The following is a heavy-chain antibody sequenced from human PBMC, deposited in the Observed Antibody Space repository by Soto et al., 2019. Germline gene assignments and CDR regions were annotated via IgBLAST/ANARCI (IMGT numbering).Heavy chain of an antibody. D-gene: IGHD6-19*01. J-gene: IGHJ3*02. Sequence: QVQLQESGPGLVKPSGTLSLTCAVSGDSISSPKWWTWVRQPPGKGLEWIGDILHSGSTNYNPSLKSRVTISVDKSKNQFSLYLDSVTAADTAVYYCAYSSGWYRHDIWGQGTLVTVSS. V-gene: IGHV4-4*02. CDR1: GDSISSPKW. CDR3: AYSSGWYRHDI. CDR2: ILHSGST.